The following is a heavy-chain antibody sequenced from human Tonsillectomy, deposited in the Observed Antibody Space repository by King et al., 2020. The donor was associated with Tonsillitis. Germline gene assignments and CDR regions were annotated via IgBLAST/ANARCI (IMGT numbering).Heavy chain of an antibody. Sequence: QLVQSGAEVKKPGSSVKVSCKASGGTFSSYAIIWVRQAPGQVLELMGGVIPISVTANYAQKFPGRVTITADKSTSTAYMELSSLRSEDTAVYYCAERTQRRSAFDIWGQGTMVTVSS. CDR1: GGTFSSYA. V-gene: IGHV1-69*06. CDR3: AERTQRRSAFDI. D-gene: IGHD1-14*01. CDR2: VIPISVTA. J-gene: IGHJ3*02.